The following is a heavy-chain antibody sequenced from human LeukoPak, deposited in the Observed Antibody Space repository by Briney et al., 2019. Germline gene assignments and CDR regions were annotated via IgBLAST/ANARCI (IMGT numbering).Heavy chain of an antibody. J-gene: IGHJ4*02. D-gene: IGHD6-19*01. CDR1: GFRFSGYV. Sequence: GGSLRLSCAASGFRFSGYVMHWVRRAPGRGLEGVALISYDGSNKHYGDSVKGRFTISRDNSKNTLSLEMSSLRGDDTALYYCARDSGGSLFDLWGQGTLVIVSS. V-gene: IGHV3-30*03. CDR3: ARDSGGSLFDL. CDR2: ISYDGSNK.